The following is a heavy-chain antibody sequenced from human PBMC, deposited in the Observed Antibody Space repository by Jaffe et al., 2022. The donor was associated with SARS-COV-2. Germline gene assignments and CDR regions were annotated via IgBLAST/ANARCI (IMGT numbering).Heavy chain of an antibody. CDR2: INHSGST. D-gene: IGHD3-9*01. CDR1: GGSFSGYY. V-gene: IGHV4-34*01. J-gene: IGHJ3*02. Sequence: QVQLQQWGAGLLKPSETLSLTCAVYGGSFSGYYWSWIRQPPGKGLEWIGEINHSGSTNYNPSLKSRVTISVDTSKNQFSLKLSSVTAADTAVYYCASGGNVLRYFDPGLGIWGQGTMVTVSS. CDR3: ASGGNVLRYFDPGLGI.